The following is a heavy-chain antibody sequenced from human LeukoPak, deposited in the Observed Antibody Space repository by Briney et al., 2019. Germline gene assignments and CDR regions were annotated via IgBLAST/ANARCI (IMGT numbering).Heavy chain of an antibody. CDR3: AREWDTSSFDPRASGDY. Sequence: KPSETLSLTCTVSGGSISSSTYSWGWIRQPPGKGLEWIGNIYYSGSTFYNPSLKSRVTISLDTSKHQFSLKLTSVTAADTAVYYCAREWDTSSFDPRASGDYWGQGTPVTVSS. CDR2: IYYSGST. CDR1: GGSISSSTYS. V-gene: IGHV4-39*07. J-gene: IGHJ4*02. D-gene: IGHD3-9*01.